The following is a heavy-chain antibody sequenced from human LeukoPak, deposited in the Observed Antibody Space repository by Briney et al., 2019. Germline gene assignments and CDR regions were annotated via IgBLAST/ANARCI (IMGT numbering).Heavy chain of an antibody. Sequence: GGSLRLSCEASGLTFTNYDMTWVRQAPGKGLEWVSYISSSGSTIYYADSVKGRFTISRDNAKNSLYLQMNSLRAEDTAVYYCAELGITMIGGVWGKGTTVTISS. V-gene: IGHV3-48*03. CDR2: ISSSGSTI. J-gene: IGHJ6*04. CDR3: AELGITMIGGV. D-gene: IGHD3-10*02. CDR1: GLTFTNYD.